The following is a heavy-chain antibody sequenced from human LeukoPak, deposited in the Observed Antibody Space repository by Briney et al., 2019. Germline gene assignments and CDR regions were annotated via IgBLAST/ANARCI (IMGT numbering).Heavy chain of an antibody. CDR2: INPSGGST. D-gene: IGHD2-8*01. V-gene: IGHV1-46*01. CDR1: GYTFTSYY. J-gene: IGHJ6*02. Sequence: ASVKVSCTASGYTFTSYYMHWVRQAPGQGLEWMGIINPSGGSTSYAQKFQGRVTMTRDTSTSTVYMELSSLRSEDTAVYYCAREVLMVYAFYYYYGMDVWGQGTTVTVSS. CDR3: AREVLMVYAFYYYYGMDV.